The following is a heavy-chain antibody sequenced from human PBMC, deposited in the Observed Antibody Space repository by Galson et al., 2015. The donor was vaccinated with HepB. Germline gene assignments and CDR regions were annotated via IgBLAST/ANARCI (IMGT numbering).Heavy chain of an antibody. Sequence: SVKVSCKASGYTFTGHYMHWVRQAPGQGLEWMGIINPSGGSTSYAQKFQGRVTMTRDTSTSTVYMELSSLRSEDTAVYYCARDPCYDFWSGYYNPYNWFDPWGQGTLVTVSS. V-gene: IGHV1-46*01. CDR3: ARDPCYDFWSGYYNPYNWFDP. J-gene: IGHJ5*02. D-gene: IGHD3-3*01. CDR2: INPSGGST. CDR1: GYTFTGHY.